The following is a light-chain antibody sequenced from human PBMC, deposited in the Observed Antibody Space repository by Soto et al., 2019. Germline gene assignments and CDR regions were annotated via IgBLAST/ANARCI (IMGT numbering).Light chain of an antibody. J-gene: IGKJ4*01. V-gene: IGKV3D-20*02. CDR1: QSVSSSN. Sequence: IVLTQSPGTLSLSPGERATLSCRASQSVSSSNLAWYQQKPGQAPRLLIYGASSRATGIPARFSGSGSGTDFTLTISSLEPEDFAVYYCQQRSNWPGLTFGGGTKV. CDR3: QQRSNWPGLT. CDR2: GAS.